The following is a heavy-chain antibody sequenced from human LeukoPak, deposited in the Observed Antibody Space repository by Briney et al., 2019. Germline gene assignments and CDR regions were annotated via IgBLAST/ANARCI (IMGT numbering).Heavy chain of an antibody. D-gene: IGHD1-26*01. CDR3: ARSPQSGSTPGWFDP. J-gene: IGHJ5*02. CDR1: GGSISSYY. V-gene: IGHV4-59*01. Sequence: SETLSLTCTVSGGSISSYYWSWIRQPPGKGLEWIGYIYYSGSTNYNPSLKSRVTISVDTSKNQFSLKLSSVTAADTAVYYCARSPQSGSTPGWFDPWGQGTLVTVSS. CDR2: IYYSGST.